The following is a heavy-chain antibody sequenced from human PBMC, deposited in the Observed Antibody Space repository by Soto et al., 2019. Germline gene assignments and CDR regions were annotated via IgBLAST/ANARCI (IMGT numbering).Heavy chain of an antibody. CDR1: GGSISSYY. V-gene: IGHV4-59*01. D-gene: IGHD3-16*01. CDR2: IYYSGST. Sequence: SETLSLTCTVSGGSISSYYWSWIRQPPGKGLEWIGYIYYSGSTNYNPSLKSRVTISVDTSKNQFSLKLSSVTAADTAVYYCARVFGGEVAHFDLWGRGTLVTVSS. J-gene: IGHJ2*01. CDR3: ARVFGGEVAHFDL.